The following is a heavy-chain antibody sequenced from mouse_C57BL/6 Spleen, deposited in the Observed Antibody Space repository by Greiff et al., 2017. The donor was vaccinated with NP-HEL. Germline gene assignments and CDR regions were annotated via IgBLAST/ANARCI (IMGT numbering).Heavy chain of an antibody. V-gene: IGHV3-1*01. CDR1: GYSITSGYD. CDR3: ARDSDYYGSSYWYFDV. Sequence: ESGPGMVKPSQSLSLTCTVTGYSITSGYDWHWIRHFPGNKLEWMGYISYSGSTNYNPSLKSRISITHDTSKNHFFLKLNSVTTEDTATYYCARDSDYYGSSYWYFDVWGTGTTVTVSS. J-gene: IGHJ1*03. CDR2: ISYSGST. D-gene: IGHD1-1*01.